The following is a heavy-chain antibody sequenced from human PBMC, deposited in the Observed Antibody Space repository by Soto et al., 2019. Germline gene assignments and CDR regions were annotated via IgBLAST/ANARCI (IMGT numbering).Heavy chain of an antibody. CDR2: VSGNNGAS. CDR1: GYTSADFG. J-gene: IGHJ5*01. CDR3: VREQKYFRVNGNWFDS. D-gene: IGHD2-2*01. Sequence: QVQLMQSGTEVKKPGASVTVSCKASGYTSADFGISWVRQAPGQGLEWMGWVSGNNGASNPAPKGQGKITMTLATSTGVSYMALRSLRSDDTAIYYCVREQKYFRVNGNWFDSWGQGTLVSVSS. V-gene: IGHV1-18*04.